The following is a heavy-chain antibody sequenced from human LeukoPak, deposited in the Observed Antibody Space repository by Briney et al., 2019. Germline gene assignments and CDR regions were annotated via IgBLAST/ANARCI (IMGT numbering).Heavy chain of an antibody. CDR2: INPNTGGT. V-gene: IGHV1-2*02. D-gene: IGHD1-1*01. CDR1: GDTFTAYY. CDR3: AREGAPQLSSCFDH. Sequence: ASVKVSCKASGDTFTAYYIHWVRQAPGQGLEWMGWINPNTGGTNFAQRFQGRVTMTRDTSINTAYMELSSLRSDDTAMYYCAREGAPQLSSCFDHWGQGTLVTVSS. J-gene: IGHJ4*02.